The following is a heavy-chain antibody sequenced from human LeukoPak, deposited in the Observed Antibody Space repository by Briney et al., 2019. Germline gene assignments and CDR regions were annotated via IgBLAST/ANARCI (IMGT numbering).Heavy chain of an antibody. D-gene: IGHD3-3*01. V-gene: IGHV3-23*01. CDR3: AYYPPGFWSGYFDY. J-gene: IGHJ4*02. CDR2: ISRSGGST. Sequence: GGSARLSCAASGFTFSSYAMSWVRQAPGKGLEWASAISRSGGSTYYADSVKGRFTISRDNSKNTLYLQMNSLRAEDTAVYYCAYYPPGFWSGYFDYWGQGTLVTVSS. CDR1: GFTFSSYA.